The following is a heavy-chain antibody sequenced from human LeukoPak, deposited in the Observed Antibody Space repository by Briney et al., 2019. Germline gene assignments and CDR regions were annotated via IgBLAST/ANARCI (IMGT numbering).Heavy chain of an antibody. J-gene: IGHJ6*03. V-gene: IGHV3-7*01. Sequence: GGSLRLSCAASGFTFSSHWMNWVRQAPGKGLEWVANIYLDGSRAYYVDSVKGRFTISRDNAKNSLFLQMNSLSAEDTAVYYCGRAGPVAKDHFMDVWGKGTTVTVSS. CDR3: GRAGPVAKDHFMDV. CDR1: GFTFSSHW. CDR2: IYLDGSRA. D-gene: IGHD2-2*01.